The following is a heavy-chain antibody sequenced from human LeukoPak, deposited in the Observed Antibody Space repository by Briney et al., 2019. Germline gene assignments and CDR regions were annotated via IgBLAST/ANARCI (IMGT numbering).Heavy chain of an antibody. CDR1: GFIFSNYW. V-gene: IGHV3-7*01. J-gene: IGHJ4*02. CDR3: VRDGGVSGYDLLDY. D-gene: IGHD5-12*01. CDR2: INQDGSEE. Sequence: GGSLRLSCAASGFIFSNYWMTWVRQAPGKGLEWVAHINQDGSEEHYMDSVKARFTISRDNAKNSLSLQMNSLGAEDTAVYYCVRDGGVSGYDLLDYWGQGTLVTVSS.